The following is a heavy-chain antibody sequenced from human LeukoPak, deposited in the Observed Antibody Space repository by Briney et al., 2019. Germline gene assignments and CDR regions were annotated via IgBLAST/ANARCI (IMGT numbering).Heavy chain of an antibody. CDR3: AREGRMSMGIEY. Sequence: SETLSLTCGVYGASLSGYFWSWIRQFPGKGLEWMGEINHSGTTNYNPSLKSRVTMSVDTSKNQFSLKLSSVTAADTAVYFCAREGRMSMGIEYWGQGTLVTVSS. CDR1: GASLSGYF. V-gene: IGHV4-34*01. CDR2: INHSGTT. D-gene: IGHD4/OR15-4a*01. J-gene: IGHJ4*02.